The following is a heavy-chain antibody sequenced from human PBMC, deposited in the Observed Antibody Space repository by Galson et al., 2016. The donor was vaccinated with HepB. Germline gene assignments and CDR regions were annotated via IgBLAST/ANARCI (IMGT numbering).Heavy chain of an antibody. Sequence: SLRLSCAASGFTFSSYWMHWVRQAPGKGLVWVSCISCDGSSPSYADSVKGRFTLSRDNAKKTVYLRMNSLRAEDTAVYYCSRHSGSRPTIDYWGQGTLVTVSS. CDR3: SRHSGSRPTIDY. J-gene: IGHJ4*02. D-gene: IGHD1-26*01. CDR1: GFTFSSYW. CDR2: ISCDGSSP. V-gene: IGHV3-74*01.